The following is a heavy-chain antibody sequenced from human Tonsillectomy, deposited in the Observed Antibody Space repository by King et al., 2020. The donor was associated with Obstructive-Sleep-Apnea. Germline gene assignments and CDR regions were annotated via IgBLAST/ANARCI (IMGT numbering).Heavy chain of an antibody. J-gene: IGHJ3*02. D-gene: IGHD1-26*01. V-gene: IGHV4-59*03. CDR2: LYYSGSL. Sequence: QLQESGPGLVKPSETLSLTCTVSGASITNYYWRWIRQPPGTGLEWIGYLYYSGSLNYNPSLKSRFTISVDTSKNQFSLRLTSVTAADTAVYYCAKLRWELPGRDAFDIWGQGTMVTVSS. CDR1: GASITNYY. CDR3: AKLRWELPGRDAFDI.